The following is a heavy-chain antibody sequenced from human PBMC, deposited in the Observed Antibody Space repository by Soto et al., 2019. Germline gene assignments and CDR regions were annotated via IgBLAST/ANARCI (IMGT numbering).Heavy chain of an antibody. V-gene: IGHV4-34*01. J-gene: IGHJ6*03. CDR3: ARGIGSEQQLVQGSSNYYYMDV. Sequence: SEILSLTCAVYGGSFSGYYWSWIRQPPGKGLEWIGEINHSGSTNYNPSLKSRVTISVDTSKNQFSLKLSSVTAADTAVYYCARGIGSEQQLVQGSSNYYYMDVWGKGTTVTVSS. D-gene: IGHD6-13*01. CDR2: INHSGST. CDR1: GGSFSGYY.